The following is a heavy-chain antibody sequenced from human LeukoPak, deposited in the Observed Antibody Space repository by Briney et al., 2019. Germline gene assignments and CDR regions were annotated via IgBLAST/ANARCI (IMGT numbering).Heavy chain of an antibody. V-gene: IGHV3-21*01. J-gene: IGHJ4*02. CDR1: GFTFSNYN. Sequence: GGSLRLSCAAAGFTFSNYNMNWVRQAPGKGLEWVSSISSASSYIYYADSVKGRFTISRDNANNSLYLQMNSLRVEDTALYYCARGDSWNPHFDFWGQGTLVTVSS. CDR3: ARGDSWNPHFDF. CDR2: ISSASSYI. D-gene: IGHD1-1*01.